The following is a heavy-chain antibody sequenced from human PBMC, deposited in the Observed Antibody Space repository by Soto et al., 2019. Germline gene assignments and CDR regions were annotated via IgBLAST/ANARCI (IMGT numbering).Heavy chain of an antibody. J-gene: IGHJ6*02. CDR3: ARSGSSLYYYGMDV. V-gene: IGHV4-30-4*01. CDR2: IYYSGST. Sequence: QVHLHESGPGLVKPSQTLSLTCTVSGVSITSGDYYWSWIRQPPGKGLEWIGYIYYSGSTYYNPSLKSRVTISVDTSKNQFPLKLSSVTSADTAVYYCARSGSSLYYYGMDVWGQGTTVTVSS. D-gene: IGHD3-10*01. CDR1: GVSITSGDYY.